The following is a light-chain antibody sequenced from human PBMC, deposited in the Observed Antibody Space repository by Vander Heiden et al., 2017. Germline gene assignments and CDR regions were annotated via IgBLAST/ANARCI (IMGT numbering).Light chain of an antibody. CDR2: DVT. J-gene: IGLJ1*01. Sequence: QSALTQQRPVSGSPGQSVTISCTGTSSDVGRYNYVSWYQQHPGKAPKLMIYDVTKRPSGVPDRFSASKSDNTASLTISGLQAEDEADYYCCSHAGSSYVFGTGTMVTVL. CDR3: CSHAGSSYV. V-gene: IGLV2-11*01. CDR1: SSDVGRYNY.